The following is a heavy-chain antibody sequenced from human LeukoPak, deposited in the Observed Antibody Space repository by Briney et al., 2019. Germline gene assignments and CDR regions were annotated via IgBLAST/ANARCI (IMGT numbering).Heavy chain of an antibody. V-gene: IGHV4-34*01. CDR2: INHSGNT. Sequence: SETLSLTCAVYGGSFSGYYWSWIRQPPGKGLEWIGEINHSGNTNYNPSLKSRVTISVDTSKNHFSLKLSSVTAADTAVYYCARHAPLGYSSVWYPPPNWFDPWGQGTLVTVSS. J-gene: IGHJ5*02. D-gene: IGHD6-19*01. CDR1: GGSFSGYY. CDR3: ARHAPLGYSSVWYPPPNWFDP.